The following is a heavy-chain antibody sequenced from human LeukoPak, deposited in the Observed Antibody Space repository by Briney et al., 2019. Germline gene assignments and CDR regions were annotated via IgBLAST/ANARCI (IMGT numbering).Heavy chain of an antibody. V-gene: IGHV3-11*01. D-gene: IGHD3-22*01. CDR2: ISSSGSTI. Sequence: GGSLRLSCAASGFTFSDYYMSWIRQAPGKGLEWVSYISSSGSTIYYADSVKGRFTISRDNAKNSLYLKMNSLRAEDTAVYYCARGKGDSSGYYYAYYFDYWGQGTLVTVSS. CDR3: ARGKGDSSGYYYAYYFDY. CDR1: GFTFSDYY. J-gene: IGHJ4*02.